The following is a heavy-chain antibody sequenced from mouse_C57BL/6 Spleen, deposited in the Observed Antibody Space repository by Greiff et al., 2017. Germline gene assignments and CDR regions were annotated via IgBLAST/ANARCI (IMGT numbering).Heavy chain of an antibody. Sequence: VKVVESGAELARPGASVKMSCKASGYTFTSYTMHWVKQRPGQGLEWIGYINPSSGYTKYNQKFKDKATLTADKSSSTAYMQLSSLTSEDSAVYYCARDGNYRFAYWGQGTLVTVSA. CDR2: INPSSGYT. CDR1: GYTFTSYT. J-gene: IGHJ3*01. D-gene: IGHD2-1*01. V-gene: IGHV1-4*01. CDR3: ARDGNYRFAY.